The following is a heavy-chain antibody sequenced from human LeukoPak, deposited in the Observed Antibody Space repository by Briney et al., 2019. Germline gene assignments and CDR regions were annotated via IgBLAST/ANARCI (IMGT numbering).Heavy chain of an antibody. D-gene: IGHD4-23*01. Sequence: SETLSLTCTVSGYSISSGYYWGWIRQPPGKGLEWIGSIYHSGSTYYNPSLKSRVTISVDTSKNQFSLKLSSVTAADTAVYYCARDDGGNTHAFDIWGQGTMVTVSS. CDR1: GYSISSGYY. V-gene: IGHV4-38-2*02. CDR2: IYHSGST. CDR3: ARDDGGNTHAFDI. J-gene: IGHJ3*02.